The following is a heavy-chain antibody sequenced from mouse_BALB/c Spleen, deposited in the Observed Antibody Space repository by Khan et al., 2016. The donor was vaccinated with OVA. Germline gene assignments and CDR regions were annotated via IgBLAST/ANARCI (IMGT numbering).Heavy chain of an antibody. J-gene: IGHJ3*01. CDR2: ISTYYGDA. CDR1: GYTFTDFA. Sequence: VQLQESGAELVRPGVSVKISCKGSGYTFTDFAMHWVKQSHAKSLEWIGVISTYYGDAAYNQKFRGKATMTVDKSSSTAYMELARLTSEDSAIYYCARGRGKVRFAYWGQGTLVTVSA. CDR3: ARGRGKVRFAY. D-gene: IGHD1-3*01. V-gene: IGHV1S137*01.